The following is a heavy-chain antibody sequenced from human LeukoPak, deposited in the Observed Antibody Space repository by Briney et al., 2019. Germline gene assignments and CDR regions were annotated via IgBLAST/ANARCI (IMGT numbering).Heavy chain of an antibody. Sequence: SGVSLRLSCAASGFTFRSYSMNWVRGARGRGLEWVLYITSGHSPLYYADSVKGRFTISRDNAKNSLYLQMNSLKDEDTAVYYCARRAYGGDSFDYWGQGTLVTVSS. CDR1: GFTFRSYS. J-gene: IGHJ4*02. V-gene: IGHV3-48*02. CDR3: ARRAYGGDSFDY. D-gene: IGHD4-23*01. CDR2: ITSGHSPL.